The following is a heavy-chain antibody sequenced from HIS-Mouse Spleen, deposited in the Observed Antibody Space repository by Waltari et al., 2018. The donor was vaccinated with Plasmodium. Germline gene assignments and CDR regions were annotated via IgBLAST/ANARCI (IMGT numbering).Heavy chain of an antibody. CDR1: GFTFDDYA. Sequence: GGLVQPGRSLRLSCAASGFTFDDYAMHWVRQAPGKGLEWVSGISWNSGSIGYADSVKGRFTISRDNAKNSLYLQMNSLRAEDTALYYCAKVGYCSSTSCSGFDYWGQGTLVTVSS. J-gene: IGHJ4*02. V-gene: IGHV3-9*01. CDR2: ISWNSGSI. CDR3: AKVGYCSSTSCSGFDY. D-gene: IGHD2-2*03.